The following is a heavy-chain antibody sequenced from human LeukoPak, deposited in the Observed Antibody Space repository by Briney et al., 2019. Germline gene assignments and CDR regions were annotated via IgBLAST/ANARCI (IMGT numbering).Heavy chain of an antibody. J-gene: IGHJ4*02. CDR2: ISAYNGNT. CDR1: GYTFTSYG. V-gene: IGHV1-18*01. Sequence: ASVKVSCKASGYTFTSYGISWVRQAPGQGLEWMGWISAYNGNTNYAQKLQGRVTMTRNTSISTAYMELSSLRSEDTAVYYCARRSIAARAGADYWGQGTLVTVSS. D-gene: IGHD6-6*01. CDR3: ARRSIAARAGADY.